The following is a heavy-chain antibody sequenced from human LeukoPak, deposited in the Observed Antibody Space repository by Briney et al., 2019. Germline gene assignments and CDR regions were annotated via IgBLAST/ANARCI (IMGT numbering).Heavy chain of an antibody. CDR2: IETSGDPI. J-gene: IGHJ4*02. Sequence: RGGSLRLSCAASGFRFNDLAMSWVRQAPGKGLEWISYIETSGDPIYYADSVKGRFTVSRDNAKNSLYLQMNSLSVEDTAIYYCTRGEVIDYWGQGALVTVSS. V-gene: IGHV3-48*03. CDR3: TRGEVIDY. CDR1: GFRFNDLA. D-gene: IGHD3-16*01.